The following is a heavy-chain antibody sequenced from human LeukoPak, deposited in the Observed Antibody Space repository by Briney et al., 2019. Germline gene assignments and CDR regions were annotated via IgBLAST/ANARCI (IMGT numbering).Heavy chain of an antibody. CDR1: GGSISSSSYY. J-gene: IGHJ5*02. CDR2: IYYSGST. D-gene: IGHD2-15*01. CDR3: ARLRGNWFDP. V-gene: IGHV4-39*01. Sequence: SETLSLTCTVSGGSISSSSYYWGWIRQPPGKGLEWIGSIYYSGSTYYNPSLKSRVTISVDTSKNQSSLKLSSVTAADTAVYYCARLRGNWFDPWGQGTLVTVSS.